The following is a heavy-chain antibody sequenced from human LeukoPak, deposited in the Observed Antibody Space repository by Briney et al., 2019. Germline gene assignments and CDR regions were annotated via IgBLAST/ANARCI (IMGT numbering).Heavy chain of an antibody. J-gene: IGHJ2*01. V-gene: IGHV4-59*01. Sequence: SETLSLTCTVSGASFSNDYWSWIRQSPGKGLEWVGYIYHNGRTNYNPSLKSRITMSIDTSQNQFSLKVISVTAADTAVYYCARNEVVPAARYWYFDLWGRGTLVTVSS. D-gene: IGHD2-2*01. CDR1: GASFSNDY. CDR2: IYHNGRT. CDR3: ARNEVVPAARYWYFDL.